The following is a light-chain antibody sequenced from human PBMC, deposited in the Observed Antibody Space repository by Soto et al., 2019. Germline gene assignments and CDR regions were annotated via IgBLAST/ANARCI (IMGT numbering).Light chain of an antibody. CDR3: QQSYSTPYT. V-gene: IGKV1-39*01. Sequence: DIQMTQSPSSLSASVGDRVTITCRASQSISSYLNWYQQKPGKAPKLLIYAASSLQSGVPSRFSGSGSGTDFTLTISSLQHEDFETYYFQQSYSTPYTFGQGTKLEIK. CDR1: QSISSY. CDR2: AAS. J-gene: IGKJ2*01.